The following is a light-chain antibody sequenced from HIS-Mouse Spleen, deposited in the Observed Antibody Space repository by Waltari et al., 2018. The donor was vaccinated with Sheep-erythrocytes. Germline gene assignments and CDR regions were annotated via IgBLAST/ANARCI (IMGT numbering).Light chain of an antibody. CDR1: SSDVGSYNL. J-gene: IGLJ3*02. V-gene: IGLV2-23*01. CDR2: EGR. Sequence: QYALTQPASVSGSPGQSSTISCTGTSSDVGSYNLVSWYQQHPGKAPKLMIYEGRKRPSGVSNRFSGSKSGNTASLTISGLQAEDEADYYCCSYAGSSTPWVFGGGTKLTVL. CDR3: CSYAGSSTPWV.